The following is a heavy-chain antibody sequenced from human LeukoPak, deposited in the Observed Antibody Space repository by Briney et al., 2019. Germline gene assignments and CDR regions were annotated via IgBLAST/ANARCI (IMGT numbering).Heavy chain of an antibody. CDR1: GYTLTELS. V-gene: IGHV1-24*01. Sequence: ASVKVSCKVSGYTLTELSMHWVRQAPGTGLQWMGGFDPEDGETIYAQKFQGRVTMTEDTSTDTAYMELSSLRSEDTAVYYCATGGVTMVRGVITPRNDAFDIWGQGTMVTVSS. D-gene: IGHD3-10*01. J-gene: IGHJ3*02. CDR2: FDPEDGET. CDR3: ATGGVTMVRGVITPRNDAFDI.